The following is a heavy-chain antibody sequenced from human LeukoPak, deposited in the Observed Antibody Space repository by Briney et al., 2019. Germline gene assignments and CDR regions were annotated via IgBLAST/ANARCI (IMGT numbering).Heavy chain of an antibody. D-gene: IGHD4-23*01. Sequence: PGGSLRLSCAASGFTFSSYWMSWVRQAPGKGLEWVANIKQDGSEKYYVDSVKGRFTISRDNAKNSLYLQMNSLRAEDTAVYYCAREWERDYGGNSDLDYWGQGTLVTVSS. CDR2: IKQDGSEK. CDR3: AREWERDYGGNSDLDY. J-gene: IGHJ4*02. CDR1: GFTFSSYW. V-gene: IGHV3-7*01.